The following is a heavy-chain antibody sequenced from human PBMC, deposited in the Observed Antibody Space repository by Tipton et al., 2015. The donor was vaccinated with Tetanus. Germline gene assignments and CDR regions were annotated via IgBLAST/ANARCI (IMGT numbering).Heavy chain of an antibody. CDR3: VRVFIAVAGYNWFDP. CDR2: INPSGGST. Sequence: QLVQSGPEVKEPGASVKVSCKASGYTFTSYYMHWVRQAPGQGLEWMGIINPSGGSTSYAQKFQGRVTMTRDTSTSTVYMELSSLRSEDTAVYYCVRVFIAVAGYNWFDPWGQGTLVTVSS. CDR1: GYTFTSYY. V-gene: IGHV1-46*01. D-gene: IGHD6-19*01. J-gene: IGHJ5*02.